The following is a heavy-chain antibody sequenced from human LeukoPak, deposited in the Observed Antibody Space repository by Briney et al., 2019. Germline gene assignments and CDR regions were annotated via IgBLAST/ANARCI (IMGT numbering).Heavy chain of an antibody. J-gene: IGHJ5*02. D-gene: IGHD3-10*01. Sequence: SETLSLTCTVSGGSISSSSYYWGWIRQPPGKGLEWIGSIYYSGSTYYNPSLKSRVTISVDTSKNQFSLKLSSVTAADTAVYYCARLFYGSGSYYYNWFDPWGQGTLVTVSS. CDR2: IYYSGST. CDR3: ARLFYGSGSYYYNWFDP. V-gene: IGHV4-39*01. CDR1: GGSISSSSYY.